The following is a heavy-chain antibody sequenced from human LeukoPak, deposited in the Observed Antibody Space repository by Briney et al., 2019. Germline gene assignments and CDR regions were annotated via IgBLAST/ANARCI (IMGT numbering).Heavy chain of an antibody. CDR3: ARGRRRITGTTRSYWFDP. D-gene: IGHD1-7*01. CDR2: IYYSGST. Sequence: SETLSLTCTVSGGSISSGGYYWSWIRQHPGKGLERIGYIYYSGSTYYNPSLKSRVTISVDTSKNQFSLKLSSVTAADTAVYYCARGRRRITGTTRSYWFDPWGQGTLVTVSS. V-gene: IGHV4-31*03. CDR1: GGSISSGGYY. J-gene: IGHJ5*02.